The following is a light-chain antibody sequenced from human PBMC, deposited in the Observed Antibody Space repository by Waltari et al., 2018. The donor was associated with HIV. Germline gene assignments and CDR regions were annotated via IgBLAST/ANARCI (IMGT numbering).Light chain of an antibody. J-gene: IGLJ2*01. CDR2: KDQ. V-gene: IGLV3-25*03. CDR1: ALPNQY. Sequence: SFQLTQSPSLSVSPGQTATITCSGDALPNQYVSWYRLRPGQAPLNLIYKDQQRPSGIPERISASTSGTTVTLTISEAQAEDEADYFCQSTDSSGTVVFGGGTRLTVL. CDR3: QSTDSSGTVV.